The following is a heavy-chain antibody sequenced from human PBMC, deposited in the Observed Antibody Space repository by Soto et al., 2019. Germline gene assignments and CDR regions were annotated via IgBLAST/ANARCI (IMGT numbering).Heavy chain of an antibody. J-gene: IGHJ4*02. D-gene: IGHD3-10*01. Sequence: QVQLEQSGAEVKKPGASVKVSCKASGYTLTNHYIHWVRQGPGQGPEWMGTINPSGGKTDYAQKFKGRVTLTSDTPTSTVYMELRSLRSEDTAIYYCARDEYHYGSGSSYSTLDDWGQGTLVTVSS. CDR2: INPSGGKT. CDR3: ARDEYHYGSGSSYSTLDD. V-gene: IGHV1-46*01. CDR1: GYTLTNHY.